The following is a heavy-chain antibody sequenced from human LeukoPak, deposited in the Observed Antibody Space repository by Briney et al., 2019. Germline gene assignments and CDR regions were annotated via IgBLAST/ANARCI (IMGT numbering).Heavy chain of an antibody. D-gene: IGHD2-2*01. J-gene: IGHJ5*02. V-gene: IGHV6-1*01. Sequence: SQTLSLTCAISGDSVSSNSVTWNWIRQSPSRGLEWLGRTYYRSTWYNDYAVSVRGRVTVNPDTSKNQFSLHLNSVTPEDTAVYYCARRMTQYDCFDPWGQGILVTVSS. CDR3: ARRMTQYDCFDP. CDR1: GDSVSSNSVT. CDR2: TYYRSTWYN.